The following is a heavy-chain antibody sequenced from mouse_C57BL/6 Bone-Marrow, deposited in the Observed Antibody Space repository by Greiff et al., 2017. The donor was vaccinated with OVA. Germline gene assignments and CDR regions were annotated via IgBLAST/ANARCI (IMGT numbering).Heavy chain of an antibody. V-gene: IGHV3-6*01. Sequence: ESGPGLVKPSQSLSLTCSVPGYSITSGYYWNLIRQFPGNKLEWMGYISYDGSNNYNPSLKNRISITRDTSKNQFFLKLNSVTTEDTATYYCAREGNLYAMDYWGQGTSVTVSS. J-gene: IGHJ4*01. CDR3: AREGNLYAMDY. CDR1: GYSITSGYY. CDR2: ISYDGSN.